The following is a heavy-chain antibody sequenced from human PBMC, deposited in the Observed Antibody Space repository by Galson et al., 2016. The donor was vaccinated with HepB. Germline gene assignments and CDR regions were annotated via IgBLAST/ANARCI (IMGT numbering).Heavy chain of an antibody. V-gene: IGHV1-18*01. D-gene: IGHD3-10*01. Sequence: VRQAPGQGLEWMGWISAYNGNTNYAQKLQGRVTMTTDTSTSTAYMELRSLRSDDTAVYYCARDGVRSWPPDYWGQGTLVTVSS. J-gene: IGHJ4*02. CDR2: ISAYNGNT. CDR3: ARDGVRSWPPDY.